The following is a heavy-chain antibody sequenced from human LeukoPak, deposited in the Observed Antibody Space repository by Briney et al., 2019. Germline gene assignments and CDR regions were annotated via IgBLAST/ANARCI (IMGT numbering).Heavy chain of an antibody. V-gene: IGHV4-59*01. D-gene: IGHD3-3*01. CDR3: ATREYDFWSGYYTFDY. CDR2: IYYSGST. CDR1: GGSISSYY. Sequence: SETLSHTCTVSGGSISSYYWSWIRQPPGKGLEWIGYIYYSGSTNYNPSLKSRVTISVDTSKNQFSLKLSSVTAADTAVYYCATREYDFWSGYYTFDYWGQGTLVTVSS. J-gene: IGHJ4*02.